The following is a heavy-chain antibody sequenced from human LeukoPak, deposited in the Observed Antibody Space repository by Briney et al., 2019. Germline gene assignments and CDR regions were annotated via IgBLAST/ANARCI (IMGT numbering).Heavy chain of an antibody. D-gene: IGHD6-6*01. V-gene: IGHV1-46*01. CDR1: GYTFISYG. CDR2: INPSGGST. CDR3: ARAERPAEYFQH. Sequence: ASVKVSCKASGYTFISYGITWVRQAPGQGLEWMGIINPSGGSTSYAQKFQGRVTMTRDTSTSTVYMELSSLRSEDTAVYYCARAERPAEYFQHWGQGTLVTVSS. J-gene: IGHJ1*01.